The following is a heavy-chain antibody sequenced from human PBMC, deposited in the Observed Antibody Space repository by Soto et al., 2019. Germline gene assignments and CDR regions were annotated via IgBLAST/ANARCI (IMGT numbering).Heavy chain of an antibody. CDR3: ARVPDR. Sequence: SETLSLTCTVSGGSISSYYWSWIRQTPGKGLEWIGYIFYFGSTNYNPSLKSRVTLSIDTSKNQLSLKLSSVTAADTAVYYCARVPDRWGQGTLVTV. D-gene: IGHD2-2*01. V-gene: IGHV4-59*08. CDR2: IFYFGST. CDR1: GGSISSYY. J-gene: IGHJ5*02.